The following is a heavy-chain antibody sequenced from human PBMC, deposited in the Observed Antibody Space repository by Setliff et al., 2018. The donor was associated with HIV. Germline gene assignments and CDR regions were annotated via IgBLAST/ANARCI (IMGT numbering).Heavy chain of an antibody. CDR1: GYTFSDYY. CDR3: ATAAARFQH. J-gene: IGHJ1*01. CDR2: INPNSGGT. Sequence: ASVKVSCKASGYTFSDYYMHWVRQAPGQGLEWMGWINPNSGGTNYAQKFQGRVTMTRDTSIHTAYMELSSLRSDDTAVYYCATAAARFQHWGQGTLVTVSS. V-gene: IGHV1-2*02. D-gene: IGHD6-13*01.